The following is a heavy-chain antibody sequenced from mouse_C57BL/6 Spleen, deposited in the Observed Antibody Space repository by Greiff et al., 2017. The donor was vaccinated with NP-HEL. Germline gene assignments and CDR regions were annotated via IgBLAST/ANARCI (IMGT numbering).Heavy chain of an antibody. Sequence: VQLQQPGAELVKPGASVKMSCKASGYTFTSYWITWVKQRPGQGLEWIGDIYPGSGSTNYNEKFKSKATLTVDTSSSTAYMQLSSLTSEDSAVYYCARGGGYSGYFDVWGTGTTVTVSS. D-gene: IGHD2-3*01. CDR3: ARGGGYSGYFDV. CDR1: GYTFTSYW. J-gene: IGHJ1*03. V-gene: IGHV1-55*01. CDR2: IYPGSGST.